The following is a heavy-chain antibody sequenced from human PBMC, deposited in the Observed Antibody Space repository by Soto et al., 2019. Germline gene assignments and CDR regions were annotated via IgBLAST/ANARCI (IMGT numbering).Heavy chain of an antibody. CDR1: GGSVSRYS. CDR2: IVPIFGTT. V-gene: IGHV1-69*01. Sequence: QVPLLQSGSEVKKPGSSVKVSCMAAGGSVSRYSISWVRQAPGQGLAWMGGIVPIFGTTNYAPRFRERLTINADESTRTAFMELATLTADDTAIYYCARPDEGVYSSDHHSYSALDLWGQGTAIPVTS. J-gene: IGHJ6*02. D-gene: IGHD3-10*01. CDR3: ARPDEGVYSSDHHSYSALDL.